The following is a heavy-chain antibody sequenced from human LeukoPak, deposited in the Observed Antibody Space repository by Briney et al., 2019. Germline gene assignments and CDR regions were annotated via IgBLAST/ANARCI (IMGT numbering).Heavy chain of an antibody. J-gene: IGHJ4*02. CDR3: AKVGVAAARDY. D-gene: IGHD6-13*01. Sequence: AGGSLRLSCAASGFTFSSYSMNWVRQAPGKGLEWVSYISSSSSTIYYADSVKGRFTISRDNAKNSLYLQMNSLRAEDTAVYYCAKVGVAAARDYWGQGTLVTVSS. CDR2: ISSSSSTI. CDR1: GFTFSSYS. V-gene: IGHV3-48*04.